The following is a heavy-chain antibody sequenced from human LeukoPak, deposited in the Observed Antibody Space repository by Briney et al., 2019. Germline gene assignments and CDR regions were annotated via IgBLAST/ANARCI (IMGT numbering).Heavy chain of an antibody. CDR1: GLTFSSYG. V-gene: IGHV3-33*06. CDR2: IWYDGSNK. J-gene: IGHJ4*02. CDR3: AKGKDSVAGATNDY. D-gene: IGHD6-19*01. Sequence: PGGSLRLSCAASGLTFSSYGMHWVRQAPGKGLEWVAVIWYDGSNKYYADSVKGRFTISRDNSKNTLYLQMNSLRAEDTAVYYCAKGKDSVAGATNDYWGQGTLVTVSS.